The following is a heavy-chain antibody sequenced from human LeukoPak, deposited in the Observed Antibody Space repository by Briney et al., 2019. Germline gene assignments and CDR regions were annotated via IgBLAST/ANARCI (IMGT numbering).Heavy chain of an antibody. V-gene: IGHV3-21*01. Sequence: GGSLRLSCAASGFTFSSYEMNWVRQAPGKGLEWVSSISSSSSYIYYADSVKGRFTISRDNAKNSLYLQMNSLRAEDTAVYYCARDPTPYSSSWYNFDYWGQGTLVTVSS. D-gene: IGHD6-13*01. CDR1: GFTFSSYE. CDR2: ISSSSSYI. CDR3: ARDPTPYSSSWYNFDY. J-gene: IGHJ4*02.